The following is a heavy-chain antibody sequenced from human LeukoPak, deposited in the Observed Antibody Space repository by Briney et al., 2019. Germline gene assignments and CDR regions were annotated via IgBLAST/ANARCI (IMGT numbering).Heavy chain of an antibody. CDR2: IYYSGST. CDR1: GGSISSYY. Sequence: SETLSLTCTVSGGSISSYYWSWIRQPPGKGLEWIGYIYYSGSTNYNPSLKRRVTISVDTSKNQFSLKLSSVTAADTAVYYCARDGIEMATPGDYYYYMDVWGKGTTVTVSS. D-gene: IGHD5-24*01. J-gene: IGHJ6*03. V-gene: IGHV4-59*01. CDR3: ARDGIEMATPGDYYYYMDV.